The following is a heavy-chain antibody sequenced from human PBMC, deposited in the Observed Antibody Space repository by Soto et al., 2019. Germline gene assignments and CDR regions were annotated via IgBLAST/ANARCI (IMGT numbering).Heavy chain of an antibody. J-gene: IGHJ4*02. CDR3: AKGSIEYSASIDY. CDR1: GFSFTSYA. V-gene: IGHV3-23*01. CDR2: ISSSGGSS. Sequence: EVHLLESVGGLVQPGGSLRLSCAASGFSFTSYAMMWVRQAPAKGLEWVSVISSSGGSSYFADSVKGRFTISRDNSKKMLYLEMNSLRAEDTAIYFCAKGSIEYSASIDYWAQGTLVIVSS. D-gene: IGHD5-12*01.